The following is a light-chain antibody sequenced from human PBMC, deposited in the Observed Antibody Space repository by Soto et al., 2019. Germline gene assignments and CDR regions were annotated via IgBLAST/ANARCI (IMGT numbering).Light chain of an antibody. CDR2: AAS. J-gene: IGKJ5*01. V-gene: IGKV1-39*01. CDR1: QTVRTY. Sequence: DIQITQSPSSLSASVGDRVTIRCRASQTVRTYLNWYQQKPGKAPILLIYAASSLPSAVPPRFTGAGSETDFTLTISSLQPEDFGTYYCQQTYSTPITFGQGTRLEIK. CDR3: QQTYSTPIT.